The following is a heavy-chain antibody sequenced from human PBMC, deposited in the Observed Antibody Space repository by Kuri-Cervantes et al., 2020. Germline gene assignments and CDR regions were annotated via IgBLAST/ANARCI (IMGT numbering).Heavy chain of an antibody. CDR1: GYTFTSYD. J-gene: IGHJ6*03. CDR3: ARAVDSGSYPFPYYYYYYYMDV. CDR2: MNPNSGNT. D-gene: IGHD1-26*01. Sequence: ASVKVSCKASGYTFTSYDINWVRQATGQGLEWMGWMNPNSGNTGYAQKFQGRVTMTRNTSISTAYMELSSLRSEDTAVYYCARAVDSGSYPFPYYYYYYYMDVWGKGTTVTVSS. V-gene: IGHV1-8*02.